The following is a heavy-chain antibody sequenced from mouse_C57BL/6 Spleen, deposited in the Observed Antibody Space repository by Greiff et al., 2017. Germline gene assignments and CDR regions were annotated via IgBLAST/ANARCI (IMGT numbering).Heavy chain of an antibody. V-gene: IGHV6-6*01. Sequence: EVQLQESGGGLVQPGGSMKLSCAASGFTFSDAWMDWVRQSPEQGLEWVAEIRNKANNHATYYAESVKGRFTISRDDSKSSVYLQMNSLRAEDTGIYYCTRLWAYAMDYWGQGTSVTVSS. CDR3: TRLWAYAMDY. CDR1: GFTFSDAW. J-gene: IGHJ4*01. D-gene: IGHD1-1*02. CDR2: IRNKANNHAT.